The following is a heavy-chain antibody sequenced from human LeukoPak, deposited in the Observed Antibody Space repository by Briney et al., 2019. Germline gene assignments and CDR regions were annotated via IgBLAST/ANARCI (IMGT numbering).Heavy chain of an antibody. Sequence: PGGSLRLSCAASGFTFDDYAMHWVRQAPGKGLEWVSGISWNSGSIGYADSVKGRFTISRDNAKNSLYLQMNSLRAEDMALYYCAKAGSDDCSSTSCCLDYWGQGTLVTVSS. J-gene: IGHJ4*02. CDR1: GFTFDDYA. V-gene: IGHV3-9*03. CDR2: ISWNSGSI. D-gene: IGHD2-2*01. CDR3: AKAGSDDCSSTSCCLDY.